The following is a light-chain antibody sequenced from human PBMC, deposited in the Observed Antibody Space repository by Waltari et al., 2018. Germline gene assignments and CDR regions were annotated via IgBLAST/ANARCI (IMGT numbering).Light chain of an antibody. CDR1: QHVGTY. Sequence: DIQLTQSPSSLYEYVGNRVTVHCRASQHVGTYLNWYQQQPGKAPKLLIYAASSLNTGVPSRFSGSGSGTEFSLTISSLQPEDFATYYCQQGYNSPPTFGQGTKLESK. V-gene: IGKV1-39*01. J-gene: IGKJ2*01. CDR2: AAS. CDR3: QQGYNSPPT.